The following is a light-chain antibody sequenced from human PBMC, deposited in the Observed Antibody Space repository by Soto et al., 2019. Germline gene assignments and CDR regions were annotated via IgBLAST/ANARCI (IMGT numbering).Light chain of an antibody. Sequence: DIQMTQSPSSRSASVGDRVTITCRASQDISNSLAWYQQKPGKVPKVLIYATSILQSGVPARFSGSGSGTDFTLTISSLQPEDVASYYCQNYNRAPLTFGGGTKVEI. CDR3: QNYNRAPLT. CDR1: QDISNS. CDR2: ATS. V-gene: IGKV1-27*01. J-gene: IGKJ4*02.